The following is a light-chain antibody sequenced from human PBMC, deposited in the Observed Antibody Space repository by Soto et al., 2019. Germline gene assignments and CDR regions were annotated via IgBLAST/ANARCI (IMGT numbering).Light chain of an antibody. CDR1: SSDVGSYNL. Sequence: QSVLTQPASVSGSPGQSITISCTGTSSDVGSYNLVSWYQQHPGKAPKLMIYEGSKRPSGVSNRFSGSKSGNTASLTISGLQAEDEADYYCCSYAGSSTWEFGGGTQLTVL. V-gene: IGLV2-23*01. CDR3: CSYAGSSTWE. J-gene: IGLJ2*01. CDR2: EGS.